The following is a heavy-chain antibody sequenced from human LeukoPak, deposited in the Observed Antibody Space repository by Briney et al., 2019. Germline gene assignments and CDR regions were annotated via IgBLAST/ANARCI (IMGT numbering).Heavy chain of an antibody. Sequence: GGSLRLSCAAAGITFSSNWMSWVRQAPAKGLEGVANIKPDGSEKYYVDSVKGRFTISRDNAKNSLYLKMNSLRAEDSAVYYCARDGCTSTSCYTRGDVWGKGTMVTVSS. CDR3: ARDGCTSTSCYTRGDV. CDR1: GITFSSNW. J-gene: IGHJ6*03. D-gene: IGHD2-2*02. CDR2: IKPDGSEK. V-gene: IGHV3-7*01.